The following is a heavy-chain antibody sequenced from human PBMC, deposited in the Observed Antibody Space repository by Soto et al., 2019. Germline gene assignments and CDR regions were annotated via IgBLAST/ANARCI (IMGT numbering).Heavy chain of an antibody. CDR1: GGSISSGGYS. CDR2: IYHSGST. CDR3: ASISTSYYYGMDV. D-gene: IGHD2-2*01. V-gene: IGHV4-30-2*01. J-gene: IGHJ6*02. Sequence: QLQLQESGSGLVKPSQTLSLTCAVSGGSISSGGYSWSWIRQPPGKGLEWIGYIYHSGSTYYNPSLKRRGTISVDRSKNQFSLKLSSVTAADTAVYYCASISTSYYYGMDVWGQGTTVTVSS.